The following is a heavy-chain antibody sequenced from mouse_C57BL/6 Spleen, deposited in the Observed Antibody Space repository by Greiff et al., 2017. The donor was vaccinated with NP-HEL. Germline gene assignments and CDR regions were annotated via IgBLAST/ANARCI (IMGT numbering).Heavy chain of an antibody. D-gene: IGHD2-4*01. CDR2: IRLKSDNYAT. V-gene: IGHV6-3*01. CDR1: GFTFSNYW. J-gene: IGHJ2*01. Sequence: EVKVEESGGGLVQPGGSMKLSCVASGFTFSNYWMNWVRQSPEKGLEWVAQIRLKSDNYATHYAESVKGRFTISRDDSKSSVYLQMNNLRAEDTGIYYCTVYYDYFDYWGQGTTLTVSS. CDR3: TVYYDYFDY.